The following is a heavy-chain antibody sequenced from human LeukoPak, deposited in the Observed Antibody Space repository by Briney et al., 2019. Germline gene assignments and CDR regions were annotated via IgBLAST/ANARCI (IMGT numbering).Heavy chain of an antibody. CDR3: ARGGPATAYDY. Sequence: SETLSLTCAAYGGSFSGYYWSWIRQPPGKGLEWIGEINHSGSTNYNPSLKSRVTISVDTSKNQFSLKLSSVTAADTAVYYCARGGPATAYDYWGQGTLVTVSS. CDR1: GGSFSGYY. J-gene: IGHJ4*02. V-gene: IGHV4-34*01. CDR2: INHSGST. D-gene: IGHD5-12*01.